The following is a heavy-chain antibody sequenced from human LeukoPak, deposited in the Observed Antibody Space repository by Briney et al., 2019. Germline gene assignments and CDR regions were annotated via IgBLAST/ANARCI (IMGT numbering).Heavy chain of an antibody. V-gene: IGHV3-21*01. J-gene: IGHJ4*02. CDR2: ISSSSSYI. CDR3: ARDLATFLEWSTYYFDY. Sequence: GGSLRLSCAASGFTFSSYSMNWVRQAPGKGLEWVSSISSSSSYIYYADLVKGRFTISRDNAKNSLYLQMNSLRAEDTAVYYCARDLATFLEWSTYYFDYWGQGTLVTVSS. CDR1: GFTFSSYS. D-gene: IGHD3-3*01.